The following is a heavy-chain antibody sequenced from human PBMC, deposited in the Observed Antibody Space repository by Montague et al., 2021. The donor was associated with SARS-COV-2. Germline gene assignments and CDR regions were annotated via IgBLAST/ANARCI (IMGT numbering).Heavy chain of an antibody. Sequence: SETLSLTCTVSGFSIGSGDYWGWIRQPPGKGLEWIGSIYHSGTTYYNPSPQSRLTMSIDTATNKFSLRLNSCTAADTAVFFCVREKSGGLRNVFDIWGQGTTVTVSS. CDR2: IYHSGTT. J-gene: IGHJ3*02. CDR3: VREKSGGLRNVFDI. CDR1: GFSIGSGDY. V-gene: IGHV4-38-2*02.